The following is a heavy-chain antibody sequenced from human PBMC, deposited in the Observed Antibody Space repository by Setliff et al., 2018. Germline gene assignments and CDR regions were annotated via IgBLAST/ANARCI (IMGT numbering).Heavy chain of an antibody. CDR2: VNRGGSR. J-gene: IGHJ3*02. Sequence: LRLSCAASGFTFSDYWLHWVRQAPGKGLVWVSRVNRGGSRAYADSVKGRFAISRDNAKNSLYLQMNSLRAEDTAVYYCARDWPWMATIFDAFDIWGQGTMVTVSS. V-gene: IGHV3-74*03. CDR1: GFTFSDYW. D-gene: IGHD5-12*01. CDR3: ARDWPWMATIFDAFDI.